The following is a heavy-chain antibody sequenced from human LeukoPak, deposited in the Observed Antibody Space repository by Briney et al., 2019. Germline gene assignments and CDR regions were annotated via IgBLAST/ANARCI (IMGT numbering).Heavy chain of an antibody. D-gene: IGHD4-17*01. Sequence: SEALSLTCTVSGGSISSYYWSWIRQPPGKGLESIGYIYYSNTNYNPSLKSRVTISVDTSKNQISLKLSSVTAADTAVYYCARLKYGDYGLYYFDYWGQGTLVTVPS. J-gene: IGHJ4*02. V-gene: IGHV4-59*08. CDR3: ARLKYGDYGLYYFDY. CDR2: IYYSNT. CDR1: GGSISSYY.